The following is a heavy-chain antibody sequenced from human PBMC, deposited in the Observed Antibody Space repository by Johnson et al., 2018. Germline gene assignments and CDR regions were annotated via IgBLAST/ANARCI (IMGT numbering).Heavy chain of an antibody. V-gene: IGHV3-20*04. J-gene: IGHJ3*02. CDR2: ISGSGGST. Sequence: VQLVQSGGGVVRPGGSLRLSCAASGFTFEDYGMSWVRQAPGKGLEWVSAISGSGGSTYYADSVKGRFPISRDNAKNSLYLQKNSRRAEDTAVYYCASEGYWSSTSCSYDAFDIWGQGTMVTVSS. D-gene: IGHD2-2*01. CDR3: ASEGYWSSTSCSYDAFDI. CDR1: GFTFEDYG.